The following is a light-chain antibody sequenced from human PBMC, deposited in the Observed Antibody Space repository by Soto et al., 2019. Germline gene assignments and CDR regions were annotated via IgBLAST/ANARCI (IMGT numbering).Light chain of an antibody. Sequence: QSALTQPASVSGSPGQSITISCTGTSSDVGGSKLVSWYQHHPGKAPKLIIYEDTKRPSGVSTRFSGSKSGNTASLTISGLQAEDEADYYCAAWDDGLSGPVFGGGTKLTVL. J-gene: IGLJ2*01. CDR1: SSDVGGSKL. V-gene: IGLV2-23*01. CDR3: AAWDDGLSGPV. CDR2: EDT.